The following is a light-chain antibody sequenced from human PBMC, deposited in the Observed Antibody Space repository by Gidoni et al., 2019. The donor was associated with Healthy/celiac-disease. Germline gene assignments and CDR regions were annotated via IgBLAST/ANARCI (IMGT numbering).Light chain of an antibody. CDR3: QQSYSTPQIT. Sequence: DIQIPQSPSSLSASVGDRVTITCRASQSISSYLNWYQQKPGKAPKLLIYAASSLQSGVPSRFSGSGSGTDFTLTISSLQPEDFATYYCQQSYSTPQITFGPGTKVDIK. CDR2: AAS. V-gene: IGKV1-39*01. CDR1: QSISSY. J-gene: IGKJ3*01.